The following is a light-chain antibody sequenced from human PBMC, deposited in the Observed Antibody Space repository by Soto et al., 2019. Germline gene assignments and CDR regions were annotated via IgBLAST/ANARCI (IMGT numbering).Light chain of an antibody. J-gene: IGKJ1*01. CDR3: QQRSNWPRGT. V-gene: IGKV3-11*01. CDR2: DAS. Sequence: VLTHSPATLSLSPGERATPSCRASQSVSSSLAWYQQKPGQAPRLLIFDASNRATGIPARFSGSGSGTDFTLTISSLEPEDFAVYYCQQRSNWPRGTFGQGTKVDIK. CDR1: QSVSSS.